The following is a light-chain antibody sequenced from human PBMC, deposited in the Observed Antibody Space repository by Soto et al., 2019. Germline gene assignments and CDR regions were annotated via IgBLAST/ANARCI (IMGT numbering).Light chain of an antibody. CDR1: SSDVGSYNL. Sequence: QSVLTRPASVSGSPGQSITISCTGTSSDVGSYNLVSWYQQRPGKAPKLMIYEVSKRPSGVSNRFSGSKSGNTASLTISGLQAEDEADYYCCSYAGSSTFLFGTGTKVTVL. CDR2: EVS. CDR3: CSYAGSSTFL. J-gene: IGLJ1*01. V-gene: IGLV2-23*02.